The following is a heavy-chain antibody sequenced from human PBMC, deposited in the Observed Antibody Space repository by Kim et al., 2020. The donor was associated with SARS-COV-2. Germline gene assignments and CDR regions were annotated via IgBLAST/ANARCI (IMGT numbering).Heavy chain of an antibody. CDR3: ARGLAGSGSYYFDY. D-gene: IGHD3-10*01. Sequence: PGSVKGRFTISRENAKNSLYLQMNSLRAGDTAVYYCARGLAGSGSYYFDYWGQGTLVTVSS. V-gene: IGHV3-13*01. J-gene: IGHJ4*02.